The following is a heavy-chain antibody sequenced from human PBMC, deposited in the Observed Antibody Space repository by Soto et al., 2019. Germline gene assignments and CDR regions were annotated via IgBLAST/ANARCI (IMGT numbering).Heavy chain of an antibody. D-gene: IGHD3-10*01. V-gene: IGHV3-23*01. Sequence: QLLQSGGGLVQPGGSLTLSCEASGFTFGTTDMSWVRQAPGEGLEWVSTIDGSGGITYYADSVKGRFTISRDNSRNIVYLQMNSLRGDDTALYYCVKNSGWFNTWGQGALVTVSS. CDR1: GFTFGTTD. CDR2: IDGSGGIT. CDR3: VKNSGWFNT. J-gene: IGHJ5*02.